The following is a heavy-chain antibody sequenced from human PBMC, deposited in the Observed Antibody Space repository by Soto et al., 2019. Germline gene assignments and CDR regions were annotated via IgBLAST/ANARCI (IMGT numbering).Heavy chain of an antibody. CDR3: AREPISSTGTTFP. Sequence: SVKVSCKASGGTFSSYTISWVRQAPGQGLEWMGRIIPILGIANYAQKFQGRVTITADKSTSTAYMELSSLRSEDTAVYYCAREPISSTGTTFPWGQGTLVTVSS. V-gene: IGHV1-69*04. J-gene: IGHJ5*02. CDR2: IIPILGIA. CDR1: GGTFSSYT. D-gene: IGHD1-1*01.